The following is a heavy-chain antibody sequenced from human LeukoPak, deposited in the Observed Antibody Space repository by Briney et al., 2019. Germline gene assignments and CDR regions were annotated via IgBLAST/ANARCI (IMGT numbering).Heavy chain of an antibody. D-gene: IGHD3-22*01. CDR1: GFTFSSDA. Sequence: GGSLRLSCAASGFTFSSDAMSWVRQAPGKGLEWVSAISGSGGSTYYADSVKGRFTISRDNSKNTLYLQMNSLRAEDTAVYYCTTGDSSGYYYFPPPFDYWGQGTLVTVSS. J-gene: IGHJ4*02. V-gene: IGHV3-23*01. CDR2: ISGSGGST. CDR3: TTGDSSGYYYFPPPFDY.